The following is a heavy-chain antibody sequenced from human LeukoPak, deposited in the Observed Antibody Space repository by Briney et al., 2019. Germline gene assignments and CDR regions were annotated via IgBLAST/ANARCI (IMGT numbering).Heavy chain of an antibody. CDR3: AKYGIVVAGKGLPDW. CDR2: ISGSGGLT. D-gene: IGHD6-19*01. CDR1: GFTFTTYA. Sequence: GGSLRLSCAASGFTFTTYATSWVRQAPGKGLEWVSSISGSGGLTYYADSVKGRFTISRDNSKNTVYLQMNSLRAEDTAVYYCAKYGIVVAGKGLPDWWGQGTLVTVSS. V-gene: IGHV3-23*01. J-gene: IGHJ4*02.